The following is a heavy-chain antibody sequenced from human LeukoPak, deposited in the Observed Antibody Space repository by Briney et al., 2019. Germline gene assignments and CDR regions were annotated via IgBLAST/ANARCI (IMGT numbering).Heavy chain of an antibody. V-gene: IGHV3-7*01. J-gene: IGHJ5*01. CDR1: GFTFSNYW. CDR3: TGSTSSYLGYWFDS. CDR2: IKHDGSEK. D-gene: IGHD6-6*01. Sequence: GGSLRLSCAASGFTFSNYWMNWVRQAPGKGLEWVANIKHDGSEKYYVDTVKGRFTISRDNARNSLYLQMNSLRAEDTAVYYCTGSTSSYLGYWFDSWGQGTLVTVSS.